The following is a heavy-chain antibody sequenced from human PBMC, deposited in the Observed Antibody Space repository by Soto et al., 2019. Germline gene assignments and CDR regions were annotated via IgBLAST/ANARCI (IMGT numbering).Heavy chain of an antibody. J-gene: IGHJ4*02. Sequence: GGSLRLSCAASGFTFSSYEMNWVRQAPGKGLEWVSYISSSGSTIYYADSVKGRFTISRDNAKNSLYLQMNSLRAEDTAVYYCARDRGSGWYPYWGQGTLVTVSS. V-gene: IGHV3-48*03. D-gene: IGHD6-19*01. CDR3: ARDRGSGWYPY. CDR2: ISSSGSTI. CDR1: GFTFSSYE.